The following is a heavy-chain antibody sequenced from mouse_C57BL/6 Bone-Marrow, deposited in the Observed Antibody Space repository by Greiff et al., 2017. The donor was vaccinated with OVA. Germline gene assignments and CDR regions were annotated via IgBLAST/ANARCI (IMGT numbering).Heavy chain of an antibody. J-gene: IGHJ4*01. CDR3: AREITTVVGDYYAMDY. D-gene: IGHD1-1*01. CDR1: GYAFSSSW. V-gene: IGHV1-82*01. Sequence: VQLQESGPELVKPGASVKISCKASGYAFSSSWMNWVKQRPGKGLEWIGRIYPGDGDTNYNGKFKGKATLTADNSSSTAYMQLISLTSEDSAVYFCAREITTVVGDYYAMDYWGQGTSVTVSS. CDR2: IYPGDGDT.